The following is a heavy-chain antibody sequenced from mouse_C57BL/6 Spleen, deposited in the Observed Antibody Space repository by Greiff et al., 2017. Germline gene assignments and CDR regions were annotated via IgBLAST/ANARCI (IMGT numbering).Heavy chain of an antibody. CDR3: VRGTTVVATGAMGY. D-gene: IGHD1-1*01. CDR1: GFSFNTYA. CDR2: IRSKSNNYAT. Sequence: EVMLVESGGGLVQPKGSLKLSCAASGFSFNTYAMNWVRQAPGKGLEWVARIRSKSNNYATYYADSGKDRFTISRDDSESMLYLQMNNLKTEDTAMYYCVRGTTVVATGAMGYWGQGTSVTVSS. V-gene: IGHV10-1*01. J-gene: IGHJ4*01.